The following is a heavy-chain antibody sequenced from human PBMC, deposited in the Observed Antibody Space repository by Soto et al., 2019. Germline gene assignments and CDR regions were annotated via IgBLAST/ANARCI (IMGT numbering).Heavy chain of an antibody. CDR3: ARVRWITMVRGVHYGMDV. J-gene: IGHJ6*02. V-gene: IGHV4-61*01. Sequence: NPSETLSLTCTVSGGSVSSGSYYWSWIRQPPGKGLEWIGYIYYSGSTNYNPSLKSRVTISVDTSKNQFSLKLSSVTAADTAVYYCARVRWITMVRGVHYGMDVWGQGTTVTVSS. CDR2: IYYSGST. D-gene: IGHD3-10*01. CDR1: GGSVSSGSYY.